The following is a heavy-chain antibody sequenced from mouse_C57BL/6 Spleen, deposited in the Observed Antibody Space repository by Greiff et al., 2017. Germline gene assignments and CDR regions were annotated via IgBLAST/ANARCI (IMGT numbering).Heavy chain of an antibody. CDR3: ARSNYGSSYGVYFDY. CDR2: IDPSDSYT. V-gene: IGHV1-69*01. Sequence: VQLQQSGAELVMPGASVKLSCKASGYTFTSYWMHWVKQRPGQGLEWIGEIDPSDSYTNYNQKFKGKSTLTVDKSSSTAYMQLSSLTSEDSAVYYCARSNYGSSYGVYFDYWGQGTTLTVSS. CDR1: GYTFTSYW. D-gene: IGHD1-1*01. J-gene: IGHJ2*01.